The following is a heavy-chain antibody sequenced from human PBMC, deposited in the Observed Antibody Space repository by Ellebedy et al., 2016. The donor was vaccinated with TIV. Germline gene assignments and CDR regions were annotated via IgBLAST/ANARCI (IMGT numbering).Heavy chain of an antibody. Sequence: AASVTVSCKASGYTFTSYHLHWVRQPPGQGLVWMGLINPSGGSTTYAQKFQGSVTMTRDTSRTTVYMELSRLTSEDTAVDYCARSYGDPDYWGQGTLVTVSS. D-gene: IGHD4-17*01. CDR3: ARSYGDPDY. V-gene: IGHV1-46*01. CDR1: GYTFTSYH. CDR2: INPSGGST. J-gene: IGHJ4*02.